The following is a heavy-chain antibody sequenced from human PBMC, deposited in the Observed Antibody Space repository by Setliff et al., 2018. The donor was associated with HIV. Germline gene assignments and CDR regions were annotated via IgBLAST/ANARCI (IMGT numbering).Heavy chain of an antibody. J-gene: IGHJ4*02. CDR2: IIPIFGTA. CDR3: ARESGREFGEIRG. Sequence: ASVKVSCKASGGTFSSYAISWVRQAPGQGLEWMGGIIPIFGTANYAQKFQGRVTITTDESTSTAYMELSSLRSEDTAVYSCARESGREFGEIRGWGQGTLVTVSS. CDR1: GGTFSSYA. D-gene: IGHD3-10*01. V-gene: IGHV1-69*05.